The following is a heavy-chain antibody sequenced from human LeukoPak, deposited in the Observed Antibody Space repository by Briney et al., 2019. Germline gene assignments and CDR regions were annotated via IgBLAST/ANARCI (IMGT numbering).Heavy chain of an antibody. J-gene: IGHJ4*02. CDR3: ARHGAGDGYNQEGFDY. Sequence: GESLKISCKGSGYSFTSYWIGWVRQMPGKGLEWMGIIYPGDSDTRYSPSFQGQVTISADKSISTAYLQWSSLKASDTAMYYCARHGAGDGYNQEGFDYWGQGTLVTVSS. CDR1: GYSFTSYW. V-gene: IGHV5-51*01. D-gene: IGHD5-24*01. CDR2: IYPGDSDT.